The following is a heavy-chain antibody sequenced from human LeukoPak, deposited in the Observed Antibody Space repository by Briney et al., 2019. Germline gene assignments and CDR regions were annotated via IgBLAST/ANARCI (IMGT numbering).Heavy chain of an antibody. D-gene: IGHD6-19*01. J-gene: IGHJ4*02. CDR1: GASISSYY. CDR3: ATSGWYLLPGVY. CDR2: IYYSGST. Sequence: SETLSLTCTVPGASISSYYWSWIRQPPGKGLEWIGSIYYSGSTYYNPSLESRVTISVDTSKNQFSLKLSSVTAADTAVYYCATSGWYLLPGVYWGQGTLVTVSS. V-gene: IGHV4-39*01.